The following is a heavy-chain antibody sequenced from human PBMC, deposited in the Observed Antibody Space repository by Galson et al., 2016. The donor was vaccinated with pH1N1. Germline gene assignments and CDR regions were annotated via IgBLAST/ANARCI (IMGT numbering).Heavy chain of an antibody. Sequence: SLRLSCAASRFTFDDYAMHWVRQAPGKGLEWVSGISWNSVSIGYADSVKGRFTISRDNAKNSLYLQMNSLRAEDTALYYCAKDMGYNWNYGQFDLWGGGTLGTVSS. CDR3: AKDMGYNWNYGQFDL. J-gene: IGHJ2*01. D-gene: IGHD1-7*01. CDR2: ISWNSVSI. CDR1: RFTFDDYA. V-gene: IGHV3-9*01.